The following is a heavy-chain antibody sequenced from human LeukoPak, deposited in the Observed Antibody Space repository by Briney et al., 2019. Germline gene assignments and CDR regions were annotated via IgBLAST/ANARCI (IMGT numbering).Heavy chain of an antibody. CDR1: GYTXTGYY. CDR3: ARGGYYYDSSGYFPDFDY. Sequence: GASVKVSCKASGYTXTGYYMHGVRQAPGQGLEWMGWINNNSGGTNYAQKFQGRVTMTRDTSISTAYMELSRLRSDDTAVYYCARGGYYYDSSGYFPDFDYWGQGTLVTVSS. D-gene: IGHD3-22*01. V-gene: IGHV1-2*02. CDR2: INNNSGGT. J-gene: IGHJ4*02.